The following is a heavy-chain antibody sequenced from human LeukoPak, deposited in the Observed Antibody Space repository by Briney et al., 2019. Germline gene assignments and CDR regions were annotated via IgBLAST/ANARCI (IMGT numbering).Heavy chain of an antibody. CDR2: ISSSSYI. V-gene: IGHV3-21*01. J-gene: IGHJ4*02. CDR1: GFTFSSYS. Sequence: GGSLRLSCAASGFTFSSYSMNWVRQAPGKGLEWVSSISSSSYIYYADSVKGRFTISRDNAKNSLYLQMNSLRAEDTAVYYCAREDCSSTSCYIDYWGQGTLVTVSS. D-gene: IGHD2-2*02. CDR3: AREDCSSTSCYIDY.